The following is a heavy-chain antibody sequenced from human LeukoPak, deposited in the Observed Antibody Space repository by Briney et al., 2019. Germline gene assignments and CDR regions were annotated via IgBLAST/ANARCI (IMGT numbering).Heavy chain of an antibody. Sequence: GGSLRLSCAASGLTFSRFGMHWVRQAPGKGLEWLASISFDGSEIYYGDSVKGRFTISRDNSKNTLFLQMNSLRADDTAVYLCAKDREGRGYNYGTYFDYWGRGTLVTVSS. V-gene: IGHV3-30*18. CDR3: AKDREGRGYNYGTYFDY. CDR1: GLTFSRFG. J-gene: IGHJ4*02. D-gene: IGHD5-18*01. CDR2: ISFDGSEI.